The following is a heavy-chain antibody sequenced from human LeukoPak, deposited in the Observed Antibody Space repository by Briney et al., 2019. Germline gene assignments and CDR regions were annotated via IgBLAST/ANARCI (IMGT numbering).Heavy chain of an antibody. V-gene: IGHV3-23*01. D-gene: IGHD3-10*01. CDR1: GFTFSSYA. J-gene: IGHJ4*02. CDR3: AKGELLLLWFGGVY. Sequence: GGSLRLSCAASGFTFSSYAMSGVRQAPGKGLEWVSAISGSGGSTYYADSVKGRFTISRDNSKNTLYLQMNSLRAEDTAVYYCAKGELLLLWFGGVYWGQGTLVTVSS. CDR2: ISGSGGST.